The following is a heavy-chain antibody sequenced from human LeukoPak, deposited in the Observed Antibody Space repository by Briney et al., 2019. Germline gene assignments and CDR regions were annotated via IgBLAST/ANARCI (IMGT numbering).Heavy chain of an antibody. J-gene: IGHJ3*02. Sequence: SETLSLTCAVSGGSISSGGYSWSWIRQPPGKGLEWIGYIYHSGSTYYNPSLKSRVTMSVDTSKNQFSLKLSSVTAADTAVYYCARVGGATDDAFDIWGQGTMVTVSS. CDR2: IYHSGST. V-gene: IGHV4-30-2*01. CDR3: ARVGGATDDAFDI. CDR1: GGSISSGGYS. D-gene: IGHD1-26*01.